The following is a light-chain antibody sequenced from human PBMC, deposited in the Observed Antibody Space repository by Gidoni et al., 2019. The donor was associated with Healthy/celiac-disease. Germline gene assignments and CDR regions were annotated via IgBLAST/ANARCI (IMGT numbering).Light chain of an antibody. CDR2: DAS. CDR3: PQRSNWPPTYT. J-gene: IGKJ2*01. Sequence: VLTQSPATLSLSPGERATLSCRASQSVSSYLAWYQPKPGQAPRLLIYDASNRATGIPARFSGSGSGTDFTLTISSLDPEDFAVYYCPQRSNWPPTYTFGQGTKLEIK. CDR1: QSVSSY. V-gene: IGKV3-11*01.